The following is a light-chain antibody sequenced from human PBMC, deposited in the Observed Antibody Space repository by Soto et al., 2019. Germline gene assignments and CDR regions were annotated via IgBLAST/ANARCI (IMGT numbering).Light chain of an antibody. CDR2: GVS. CDR3: QQYGNSPRT. V-gene: IGKV3-20*01. J-gene: IGKJ1*01. CDR1: QSVRSNF. Sequence: EIVLTQSPGTLSLSPGVRATLSCRASQSVRSNFLAWYQQKLGQAPRLLIYGVSNRATGIPDRFSGSGSGTDFTLTISRLESEDFAVYYCQQYGNSPRTFGQGTKVEIK.